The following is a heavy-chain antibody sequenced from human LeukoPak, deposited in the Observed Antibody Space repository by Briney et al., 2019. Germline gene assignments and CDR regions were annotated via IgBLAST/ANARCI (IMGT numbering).Heavy chain of an antibody. J-gene: IGHJ6*03. V-gene: IGHV3-11*01. CDR2: ISSSGSTI. Sequence: PGGSLRLSCAASGFTFSDYYMSWIRQAPGKALEWVSYISSSGSTIYYADSVKGRFTISRDNAKNSLYLQMNSLRAEDTAVYYCARSGTYSRHYYYMDVWGKGTTVTVSS. CDR3: ARSGTYSRHYYYMDV. CDR1: GFTFSDYY. D-gene: IGHD1-26*01.